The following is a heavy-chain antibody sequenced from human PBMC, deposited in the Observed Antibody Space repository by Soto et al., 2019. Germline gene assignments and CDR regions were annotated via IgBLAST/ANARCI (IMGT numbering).Heavy chain of an antibody. J-gene: IGHJ4*02. CDR2: IHYSGST. CDR1: GGAISRYY. D-gene: IGHD6-19*01. CDR3: ARGRSAVAGGRLYSFLH. Sequence: SETLSHTWTVSGGAISRYYWIWIRQPPGKGLEWIGYIHYSGSTNYNPSLKSRVTISVDTSKNQFSLKLSSVTAADTAVYYCARGRSAVAGGRLYSFLHWCQGPLVTVFS. V-gene: IGHV4-59*01.